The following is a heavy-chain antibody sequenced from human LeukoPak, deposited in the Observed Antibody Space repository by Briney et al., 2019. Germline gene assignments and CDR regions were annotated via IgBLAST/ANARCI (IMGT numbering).Heavy chain of an antibody. CDR1: GYSISSGYY. CDR2: IYHSGST. D-gene: IGHD6-19*01. J-gene: IGHJ4*02. V-gene: IGHV4-38-2*02. Sequence: SETLSLTCTVSGYSISSGYYWSWIRQPPGKGLEWIGSIYHSGSTYYNPSLKSRVTISVDTSKNQFSLKLSSVTAADTAVYYCARVGSSGWYLPDYWGQGTLVTVSS. CDR3: ARVGSSGWYLPDY.